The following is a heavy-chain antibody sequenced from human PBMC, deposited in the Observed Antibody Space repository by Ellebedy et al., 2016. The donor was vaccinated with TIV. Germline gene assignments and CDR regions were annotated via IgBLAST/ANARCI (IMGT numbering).Heavy chain of an antibody. V-gene: IGHV3-21*01. Sequence: GESLKISXAASGFTFSSYSMNWVRQAPGKGLEWVSSISSSSSYIYYADSVKGRFTISRDNAKNSLYLQMNSLRAEDTAVYYCARAYGSGSYWDFDYWGQGTLVTVSS. D-gene: IGHD3-10*01. CDR1: GFTFSSYS. CDR2: ISSSSSYI. CDR3: ARAYGSGSYWDFDY. J-gene: IGHJ4*02.